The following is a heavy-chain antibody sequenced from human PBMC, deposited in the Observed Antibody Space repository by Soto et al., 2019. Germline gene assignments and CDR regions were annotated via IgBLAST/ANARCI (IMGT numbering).Heavy chain of an antibody. CDR2: IYYSGST. J-gene: IGHJ6*03. Sequence: SETLSLTCTVSGGSISSYYWSWIRQPPGKGLEWIGYIYYSGSTNYNPSLKSRVTISVDTSKNQFSLKLSSVTAADTAVYYCARRKAVAGYYYYYMDVWGKGTTVTVSS. CDR3: ARRKAVAGYYYYYMDV. V-gene: IGHV4-59*08. D-gene: IGHD6-19*01. CDR1: GGSISSYY.